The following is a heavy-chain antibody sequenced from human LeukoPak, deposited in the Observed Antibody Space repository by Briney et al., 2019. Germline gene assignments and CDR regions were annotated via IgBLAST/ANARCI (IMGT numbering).Heavy chain of an antibody. CDR3: ARHKSFDYLSPIDS. J-gene: IGHJ4*02. CDR2: IYYTGST. CDR1: GGSVSSSRYY. D-gene: IGHD3-9*01. V-gene: IGHV4-39*01. Sequence: SETLSLTCPVSGGSVSSSRYYWGWIRQPPGKGLEWIGSIYYTGSTYYKPSLKSRVTISVDASKNQISLKLSSVTAADTAVYFGARHKSFDYLSPIDSWGQGTLVTVSS.